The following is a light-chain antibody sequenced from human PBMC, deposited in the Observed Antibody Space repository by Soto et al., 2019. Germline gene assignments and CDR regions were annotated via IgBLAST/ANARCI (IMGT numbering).Light chain of an antibody. J-gene: IGLJ2*01. CDR1: SSNIGAGYD. V-gene: IGLV1-40*01. CDR2: ANS. CDR3: EPYGSSLGVL. Sequence: QSVLTQPPSVSGAPGQRVTISCTGSSSNIGAGYDVHWFQQLPGTAPELLIYANSNRPSGVPDRFSGAESGTSACLAITGLQAVDEADCYREPYGSSLGVLLGGGTKVTAL.